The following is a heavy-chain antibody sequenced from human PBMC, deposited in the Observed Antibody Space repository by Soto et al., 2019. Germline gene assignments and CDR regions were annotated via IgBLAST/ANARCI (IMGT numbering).Heavy chain of an antibody. CDR1: GFTFSSYW. J-gene: IGHJ4*02. CDR2: INSDGSST. CDR3: ARAPIAAAPYYFDY. Sequence: GGSLRRSCAASGFTFSSYWMHWVRQAPGKGLVWVSRINSDGSSTSYADSVKGRFTISRDNAKNTLYLQMNSLRAEDTAVYYCARAPIAAAPYYFDYWGQGTLVTVSS. V-gene: IGHV3-74*01. D-gene: IGHD6-13*01.